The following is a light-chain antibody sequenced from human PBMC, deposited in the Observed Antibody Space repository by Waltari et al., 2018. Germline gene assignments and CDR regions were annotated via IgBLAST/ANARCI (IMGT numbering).Light chain of an antibody. CDR1: SGSVSTRFP. J-gene: IGLJ3*02. CDR2: STN. CDR3: VLYLPSGIWV. Sequence: QTVVTQEPSFSVSPGGTVTPTFAFSSGSVSTRFPPGWYQQTPGQAPRTLIYSTNTRSSGVPDRFSGSILGSKAALTIAGAQADDESDYYCVLYLPSGIWVFGGGTKLTVL. V-gene: IGLV8-61*01.